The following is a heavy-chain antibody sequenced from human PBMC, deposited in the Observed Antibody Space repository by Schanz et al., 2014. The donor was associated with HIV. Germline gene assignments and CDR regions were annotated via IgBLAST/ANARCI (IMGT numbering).Heavy chain of an antibody. V-gene: IGHV3-21*01. D-gene: IGHD2-2*01. J-gene: IGHJ4*02. CDR3: ARDSQLFCSSTSCLFDC. CDR1: GFSLSCCG. CDR2: ISSSSSFI. Sequence: VQLVESGGGVVQPGRSLKLSCAASGFSLSCCGMHWVRQAPGKGLEWVSSISSSSSFIYYADSVKGRFTIARDNTKNSLFLQMNSLRAEDTAVYYCARDSQLFCSSTSCLFDCWGQGTLVTVS.